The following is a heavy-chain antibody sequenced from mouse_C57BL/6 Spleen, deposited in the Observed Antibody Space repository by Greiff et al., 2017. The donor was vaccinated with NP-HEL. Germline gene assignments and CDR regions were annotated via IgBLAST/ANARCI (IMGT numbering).Heavy chain of an antibody. V-gene: IGHV1-61*01. CDR1: GYTFTSYW. D-gene: IGHD2-4*01. J-gene: IGHJ3*01. CDR3: AIYYDYDEAFAY. Sequence: QVQLQQSGAELVRPGSSVKLSCKASGYTFTSYWMDWVKQRPGQGLEWIGNIYPSDSETHYNQKFKDKATLTVDKSSSTAYMQLSSLTSEDSAVYYCAIYYDYDEAFAYWVQGTLVTVSA. CDR2: IYPSDSET.